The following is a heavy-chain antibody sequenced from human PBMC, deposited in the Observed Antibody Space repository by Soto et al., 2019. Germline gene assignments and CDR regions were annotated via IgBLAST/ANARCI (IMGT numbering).Heavy chain of an antibody. J-gene: IGHJ4*02. CDR2: IIPMLGMS. CDR1: GDTFDSYT. V-gene: IGHV1-69*02. D-gene: IGHD3-10*01. CDR3: ARSYGSGSRACDY. Sequence: QFHLVQSGAEVKKPGSSVKVSCKASGDTFDSYTINWVRQAPGQRLECMGRIIPMLGMSNYALKFQGRVTSTADKATTTVYMHLSSLRSDDTAVYYCARSYGSGSRACDYWGQGTLVTFSA.